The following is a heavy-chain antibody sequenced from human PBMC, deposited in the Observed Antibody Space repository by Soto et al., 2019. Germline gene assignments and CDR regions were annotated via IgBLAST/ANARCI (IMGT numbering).Heavy chain of an antibody. CDR1: GGSISSYY. V-gene: IGHV4-4*07. J-gene: IGHJ4*02. CDR2: IYTSGST. D-gene: IGHD2-2*01. CDR3: ARACSSNSCYDVFDY. Sequence: SETLSLTCTVSGGSISSYYWSWIWQPAGKGLEWIGRIYTSGSTNYNPSLKSRVTMSVDTSKNQFSLKLSSVTAADTAVYYCARACSSNSCYDVFDYWGQGTLVTVSS.